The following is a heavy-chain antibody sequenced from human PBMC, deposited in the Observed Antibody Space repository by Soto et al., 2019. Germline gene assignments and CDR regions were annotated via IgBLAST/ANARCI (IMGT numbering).Heavy chain of an antibody. J-gene: IGHJ4*02. D-gene: IGHD3-22*01. CDR2: FDPEDVET. Sequence: ASVKVSCKVSGYTLTELSVHWVRQAPGKGLEWMGGFDPEDVETIYAQKFQGRVTITTDKSTSTAYMELSRLRSEDTAVYYCATGVLYDSSGYYYFDYWGQGTLVTVSS. CDR1: GYTLTELS. V-gene: IGHV1-24*01. CDR3: ATGVLYDSSGYYYFDY.